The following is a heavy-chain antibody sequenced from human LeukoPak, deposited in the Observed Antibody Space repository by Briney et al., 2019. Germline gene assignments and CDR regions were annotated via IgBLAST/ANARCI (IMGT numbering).Heavy chain of an antibody. J-gene: IGHJ4*02. CDR3: ARSWAYGPWVY. Sequence: TASETLSLTCGVYNESFSGYYWSWIRQPPGKGLEWIGEINHSGSTNYNPSLKSRVTISVDTSKNQFSLRLSSVTAADTAVYYCARSWAYGPWVYWGQGTLVTVSS. CDR1: NESFSGYY. V-gene: IGHV4-34*01. D-gene: IGHD4-17*01. CDR2: INHSGST.